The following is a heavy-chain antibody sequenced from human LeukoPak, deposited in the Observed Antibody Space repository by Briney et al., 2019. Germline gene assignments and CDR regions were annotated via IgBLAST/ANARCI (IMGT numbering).Heavy chain of an antibody. CDR2: ISGSGGST. D-gene: IGHD1-26*01. CDR1: GFTFSSYA. Sequence: GGSLRLSCAASGFTFSSYAMSWVRQAPGKGLEWVSSISGSGGSTYYADSVKGRFTISRDNSKNTLYLQMNSLRAEDTAVYYCAKDLFIGELPTAYYFDYWGQGTLVTVSS. J-gene: IGHJ4*02. CDR3: AKDLFIGELPTAYYFDY. V-gene: IGHV3-23*01.